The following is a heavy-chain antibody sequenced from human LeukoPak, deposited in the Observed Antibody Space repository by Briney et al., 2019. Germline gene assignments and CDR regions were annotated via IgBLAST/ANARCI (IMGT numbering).Heavy chain of an antibody. CDR3: AVGYCSGGSCYPPFDY. CDR2: INHSGST. Sequence: SETLSLTCAVYGGSFSGYYWSWIRQPPGKGLEWIGEINHSGSTNYNPSLKSRVTISVDTSKNQFSLKLSSVTAADTAVYYCAVGYCSGGSCYPPFDYWGQGTLVTVSS. V-gene: IGHV4-34*01. J-gene: IGHJ4*02. D-gene: IGHD2-15*01. CDR1: GGSFSGYY.